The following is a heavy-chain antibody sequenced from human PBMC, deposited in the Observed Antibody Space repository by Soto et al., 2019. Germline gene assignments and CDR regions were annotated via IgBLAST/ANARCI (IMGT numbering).Heavy chain of an antibody. D-gene: IGHD1-1*01. CDR2: ITDVGDPT. CDR3: ASKRHDDFDY. J-gene: IGHJ4*02. CDR1: GFTFGTYA. V-gene: IGHV3-23*01. Sequence: GESLKISCAASGFTFGTYAMNWVRQAPGKGLEWVSTITDVGDPTYYADSVKGRFTISRDNSKNTLYLQMNSLRTEDTAVYYCASKRHDDFDYWGQGTLVTVSS.